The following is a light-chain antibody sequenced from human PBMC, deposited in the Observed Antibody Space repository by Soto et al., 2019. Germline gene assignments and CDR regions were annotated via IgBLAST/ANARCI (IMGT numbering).Light chain of an antibody. CDR1: QGISSA. CDR2: DAS. CDR3: QQFNSYPLLT. Sequence: AIQLTQSPSSLSASVGDRVTITCRASQGISSALAWYQQKPGKAPKLLIYDASSLKSGVPSRFSGSGSGTDFTLTISSLQPEDFVTYYCQQFNSYPLLTFGGGTKVEIK. V-gene: IGKV1-13*02. J-gene: IGKJ4*01.